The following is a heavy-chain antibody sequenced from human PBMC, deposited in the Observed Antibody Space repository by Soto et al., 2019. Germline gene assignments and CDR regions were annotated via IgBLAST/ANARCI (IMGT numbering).Heavy chain of an antibody. CDR1: GFTFRNYD. Sequence: EVQLVESGGGLVQPGGSLRLSCEASGFTFRNYDMHWVRQGTGKGLEWVSGISAAGDPDYADSVEGRFTISRENAQTSFFLQMNSLRVGDTAVYYCARTDRVFYGLDVWCQGTTVIVSS. CDR2: ISAAGDP. V-gene: IGHV3-13*05. CDR3: ARTDRVFYGLDV. J-gene: IGHJ6*02.